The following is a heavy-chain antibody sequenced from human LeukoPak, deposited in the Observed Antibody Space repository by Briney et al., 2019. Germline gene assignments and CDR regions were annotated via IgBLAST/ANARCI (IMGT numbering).Heavy chain of an antibody. D-gene: IGHD4-11*01. Sequence: GGSLRLSCAASGFTFSSYAMSWVRQAPGKGLEWVSAISGSGGSTYYADSVKGRFTISRDNSKNTLYLQMNSLRAEDTAVYYCAKASSYSNYVNWFDPWGQGTLVTVSS. CDR2: ISGSGGST. J-gene: IGHJ5*02. V-gene: IGHV3-23*01. CDR1: GFTFSSYA. CDR3: AKASSYSNYVNWFDP.